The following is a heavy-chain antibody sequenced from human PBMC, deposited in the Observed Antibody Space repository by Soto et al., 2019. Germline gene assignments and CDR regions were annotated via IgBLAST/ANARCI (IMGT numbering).Heavy chain of an antibody. J-gene: IGHJ6*02. CDR1: GGSIRSGDHY. CDR2: IYYSGST. D-gene: IGHD4-4*01. V-gene: IGHV4-30-4*01. Sequence: PSETLSLTCTVSGGSIRSGDHYWSWIRQPPGKGLEWIGYIYYSGSTYYNPSLKSRVTISVDTSKNQFSLKLSSVTAADTAVYYCARTTVTTGGMDVWGQGTTVTVSS. CDR3: ARTTVTTGGMDV.